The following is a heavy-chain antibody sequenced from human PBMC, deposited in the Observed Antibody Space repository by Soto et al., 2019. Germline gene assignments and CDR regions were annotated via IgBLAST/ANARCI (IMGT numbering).Heavy chain of an antibody. CDR2: ISDSGVNT. CDR1: GFLSGNYA. V-gene: IGHV3-23*01. Sequence: EVQLSESGGDLVHPGESLRLSCAASGFLSGNYAMDWIRQAPGTGLEWVSAISDSGVNTYYADSVKGRFTISRDNSKNALYLEMKSLRAGDTAVYYCIKEARGHSYARLWGRGTPVTVSS. CDR3: IKEARGHSYARL. J-gene: IGHJ4*02. D-gene: IGHD3-16*01.